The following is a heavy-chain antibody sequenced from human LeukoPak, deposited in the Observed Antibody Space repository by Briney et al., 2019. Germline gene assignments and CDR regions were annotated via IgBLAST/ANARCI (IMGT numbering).Heavy chain of an antibody. D-gene: IGHD3-3*01. CDR1: GGSISSGGYY. CDR3: ARDASGYPGDYYYYYMDV. Sequence: PSETLPLTCTVSGGSISSGGYYWSWIRQHPGKGLEWIGYIHYSGSTYYNSSLKGRVTISVDTYKNQFSLNLSSVTAADTAVYYCARDASGYPGDYYYYYMDVWGKGTTVTVSS. V-gene: IGHV4-31*03. CDR2: IHYSGST. J-gene: IGHJ6*03.